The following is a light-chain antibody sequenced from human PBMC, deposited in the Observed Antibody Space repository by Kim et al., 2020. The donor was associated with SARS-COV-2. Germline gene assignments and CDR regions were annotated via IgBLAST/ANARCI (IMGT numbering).Light chain of an antibody. J-gene: IGKJ4*01. CDR2: RAS. CDR1: QSIRIY. CDR3: QHYKAYRLP. V-gene: IGKV1-5*03. Sequence: DIQMTQSPSTLSTSVGDRVTITCRASQSIRIYLAWYQQKPGKAPKLLIYRASRLETGVPSRFSGSGSGTEFTLTISSLQPDDFAIYYCQHYKAYRLPFGGGTEV.